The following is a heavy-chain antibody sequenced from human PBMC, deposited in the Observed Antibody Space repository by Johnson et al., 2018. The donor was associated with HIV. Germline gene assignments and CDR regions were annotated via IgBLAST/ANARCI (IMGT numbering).Heavy chain of an antibody. V-gene: IGHV3-30*04. CDR2: ISYDGSNK. J-gene: IGHJ3*01. CDR3: AKVGYGYSSSS. CDR1: GFTFSSYA. Sequence: QVQLVESGGGVVQPGRSLRLSCAASGFTFSSYAMHWVRQAPGKGLEWVAVISYDGSNKYYADSVKGRFTISRDNSKNTLYLQMNSLRAEDTAVYYCAKVGYGYSSSSWGQGTMVTVSS. D-gene: IGHD6-13*01.